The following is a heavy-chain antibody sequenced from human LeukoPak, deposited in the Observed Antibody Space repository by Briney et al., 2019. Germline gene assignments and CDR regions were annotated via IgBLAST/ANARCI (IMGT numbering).Heavy chain of an antibody. J-gene: IGHJ4*02. V-gene: IGHV3-30*03. D-gene: IGHD4/OR15-4a*01. CDR1: GFTFSSYG. CDR2: ISYDGSNK. CDR3: TTDGGDGAMGDY. Sequence: GGSPRLSCAASGFTFSSYGMDRVRQAPGKGPGWGAVISYDGSNKYYADSVKGRFTISRDNSKNTLYLQMNSLKTEDTAVYYCTTDGGDGAMGDYWGQGTLVTVSS.